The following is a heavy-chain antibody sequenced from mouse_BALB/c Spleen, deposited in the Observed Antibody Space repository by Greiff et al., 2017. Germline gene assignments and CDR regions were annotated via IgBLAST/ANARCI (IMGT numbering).Heavy chain of an antibody. CDR1: GYTFSSYW. CDR3: ARPLSNWVYAMDY. D-gene: IGHD4-1*01. J-gene: IGHJ4*01. CDR2: ILPGSGST. V-gene: IGHV1-9*01. Sequence: VQLQQSGAELMKPGASVKISCKATGYTFSSYWIEWVKQRPGHGLEWIGEILPGSGSTNYNEKFKGKATFTADTSSNTAYMQLSSLTSEDSAVYYCARPLSNWVYAMDYWGQGTSVTVSS.